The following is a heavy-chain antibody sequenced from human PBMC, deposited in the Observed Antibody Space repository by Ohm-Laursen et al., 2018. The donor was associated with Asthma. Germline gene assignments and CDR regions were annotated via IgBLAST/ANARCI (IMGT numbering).Heavy chain of an antibody. D-gene: IGHD6-19*01. Sequence: ASVKVSCKASGFTFTAYTIYWVRQAPGQWPEWMGWINAGNGNAEYSQNFQVRVTITRDTPATTAYMELSSLRSEDTAVYYCARIAVAGTYDYWGQGTLVTVSS. CDR2: INAGNGNA. CDR3: ARIAVAGTYDY. CDR1: GFTFTAYT. J-gene: IGHJ4*02. V-gene: IGHV1-3*01.